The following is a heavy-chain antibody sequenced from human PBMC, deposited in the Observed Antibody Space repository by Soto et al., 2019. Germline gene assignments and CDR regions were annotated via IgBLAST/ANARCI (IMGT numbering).Heavy chain of an antibody. V-gene: IGHV2-70*11. J-gene: IGHJ3*02. Sequence: TLSLTCTVSGGSISSYYWSWIRQPPGKGLEWLARIDWDDDKYYSTSLKTRLTISKDTSKNQVVLTMTNMDPVDTATYYCARTQGYCSSTSCPPSAFDIWGQGTMVTVSS. CDR2: IDWDDDK. CDR3: ARTQGYCSSTSCPPSAFDI. CDR1: GGSISSYYW. D-gene: IGHD2-2*01.